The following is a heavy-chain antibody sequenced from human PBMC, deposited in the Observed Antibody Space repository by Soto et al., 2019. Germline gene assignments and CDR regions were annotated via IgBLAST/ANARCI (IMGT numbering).Heavy chain of an antibody. CDR2: LSDSGGSI. D-gene: IGHD6-13*01. CDR3: AIVSSSGYADFFDL. Sequence: GGSLRLSCTASGFTFSRHAMTWVRQAPGKGLEWVSGLSDSGGSIYYADSVKGRFTISRDNSMNTLYLQMNTLRAEDTAVYYCAIVSSSGYADFFDLWGQGTLVTVSA. J-gene: IGHJ4*02. CDR1: GFTFSRHA. V-gene: IGHV3-23*01.